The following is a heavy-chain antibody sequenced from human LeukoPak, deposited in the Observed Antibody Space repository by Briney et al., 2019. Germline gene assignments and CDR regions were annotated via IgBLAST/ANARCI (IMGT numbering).Heavy chain of an antibody. J-gene: IGHJ4*02. Sequence: PSETLSLTCTVSGGSISSSSYYWGWIRQPPGKGLEWIGSIYYSGSTYYNPSLKNRVTISVDTSKNQFSLKLSSVTAADTAVYYCARGVGDPAHDQNDYWGQGTLVTVSS. CDR2: IYYSGST. D-gene: IGHD1-1*01. CDR3: ARGVGDPAHDQNDY. CDR1: GGSISSSSYY. V-gene: IGHV4-39*07.